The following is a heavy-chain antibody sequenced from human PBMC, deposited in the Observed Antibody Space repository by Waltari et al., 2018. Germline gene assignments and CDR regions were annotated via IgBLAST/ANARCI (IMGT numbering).Heavy chain of an antibody. Sequence: QVHLQESGPGLVKPSQTLSLTCTVSGGSISNEEYLWSWIRQPAGKGLEWIGRIHSGGGTKYNPSLKSRVTISLDTSKNEFSLKLSSVTAADTAMYYCARGHDYYFDYWGQGILVAVSS. CDR1: GGSISNEEYL. CDR3: ARGHDYYFDY. CDR2: IHSGGGT. J-gene: IGHJ4*02. V-gene: IGHV4-61*02. D-gene: IGHD4-17*01.